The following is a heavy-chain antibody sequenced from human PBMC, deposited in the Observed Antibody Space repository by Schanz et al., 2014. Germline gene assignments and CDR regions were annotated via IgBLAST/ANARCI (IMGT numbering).Heavy chain of an antibody. CDR2: IYSGGST. CDR1: GFTVSSNY. V-gene: IGHV3-53*01. CDR3: ARDRWDWNNAFDI. J-gene: IGHJ3*02. D-gene: IGHD1-1*01. Sequence: EVQLVESGGGLIQPGGSLRLSCAASGFTVSSNYMSWVRQAPGKGLEWVSVIYSGGSTYYADSAKGRFNISRDNSKTTLYLPMNSLRAEDTAVYYCARDRWDWNNAFDIWGQGTMVTVSS.